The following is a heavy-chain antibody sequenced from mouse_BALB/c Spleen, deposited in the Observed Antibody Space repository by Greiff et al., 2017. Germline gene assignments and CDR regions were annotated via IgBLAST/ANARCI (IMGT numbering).Heavy chain of an antibody. CDR3: ARSGGYDKGYFDY. CDR1: GDSITSGY. J-gene: IGHJ2*01. D-gene: IGHD2-2*01. CDR2: ISYSGST. V-gene: IGHV3-8*02. Sequence: EVQLQESGPSLVKPSQTLSLTCSVTGDSITSGYWNWIRKFPGNKLEYMGYISYSGSTYYNPSLNSRISITRDTSKNQYYLQLNSVTTEDTATYYCARSGGYDKGYFDYWGQGTTLTVSS.